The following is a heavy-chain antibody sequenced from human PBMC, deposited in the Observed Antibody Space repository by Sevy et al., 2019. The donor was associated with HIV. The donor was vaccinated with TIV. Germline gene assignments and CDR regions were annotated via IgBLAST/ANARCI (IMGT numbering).Heavy chain of an antibody. Sequence: GGSLRLSCAASGFTFSSYSMNWVRQAPGKGLEWVSSISSSSSYIYYADSVKGRFTISRDNAKNSLYLQMNSLRAEDTVVYYCASPTHPYCSGGSCYSGFDYWGQGTLVTVSS. V-gene: IGHV3-21*01. CDR1: GFTFSSYS. D-gene: IGHD2-15*01. CDR3: ASPTHPYCSGGSCYSGFDY. CDR2: ISSSSSYI. J-gene: IGHJ4*02.